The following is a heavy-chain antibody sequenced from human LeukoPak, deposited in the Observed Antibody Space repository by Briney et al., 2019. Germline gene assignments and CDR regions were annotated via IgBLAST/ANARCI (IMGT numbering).Heavy chain of an antibody. CDR1: GFTFSSYW. CDR3: ARQYSSGWSAFDM. J-gene: IGHJ3*02. V-gene: IGHV3-74*01. Sequence: GGSLRLSCAASGFTFSSYWMHWVRQAPGKGLVWVSRINTDGSSTSYADSVKGRFTISRDNAKNTLYLQMNSLRAEDTAVYYCARQYSSGWSAFDMWGQGTMVTVSS. D-gene: IGHD6-19*01. CDR2: INTDGSST.